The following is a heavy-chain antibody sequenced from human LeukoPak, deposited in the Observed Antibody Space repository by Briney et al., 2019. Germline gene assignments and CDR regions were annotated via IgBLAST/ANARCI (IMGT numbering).Heavy chain of an antibody. V-gene: IGHV3-21*01. Sequence: PGGSLRLSCAASGFTFTSYSMNWVRQAPGKGLEWVSSISSSSSYIYYADSVKGRFTISRDNAKNSLYLQMSSLRAEDTAVYYCARDRADYGDLPFDYWGQGTLVAVSS. CDR1: GFTFTSYS. CDR3: ARDRADYGDLPFDY. D-gene: IGHD4-17*01. CDR2: ISSSSSYI. J-gene: IGHJ4*02.